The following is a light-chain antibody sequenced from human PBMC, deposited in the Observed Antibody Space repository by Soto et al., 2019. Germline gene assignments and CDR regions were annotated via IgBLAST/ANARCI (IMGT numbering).Light chain of an antibody. CDR1: QSVSSSY. CDR3: HHYGST. V-gene: IGKV3-20*01. CDR2: GAS. J-gene: IGKJ1*01. Sequence: EIVLTQSPGTLSLSPGERATLSCRASQSVSSSYLGWYQQKPGQAPRLLIYGASSRATGIPDRFSGSGSETDFTLTISRLEPEDFAVYYCHHYGSTFGQGTKVDIK.